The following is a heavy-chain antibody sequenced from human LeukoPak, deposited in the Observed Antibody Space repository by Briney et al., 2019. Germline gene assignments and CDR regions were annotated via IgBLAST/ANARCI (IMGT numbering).Heavy chain of an antibody. CDR3: ASYIVGTKAFDY. CDR2: MYYSGST. Sequence: SETLSLTCTVSGGSISSSSYYWGWIRQPPGEGLEWIGSMYYSGSTYYSPSLQSRATISVDTSKNQFSLKLSSVTAADTAVYYCASYIVGTKAFDYWGQGTLVTVSS. J-gene: IGHJ4*02. V-gene: IGHV4-39*07. CDR1: GGSISSSSYY. D-gene: IGHD3-16*02.